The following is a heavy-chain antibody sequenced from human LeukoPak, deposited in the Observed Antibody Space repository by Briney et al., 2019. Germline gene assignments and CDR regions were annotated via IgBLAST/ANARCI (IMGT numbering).Heavy chain of an antibody. J-gene: IGHJ5*02. Sequence: SETLSLTSAVYGGSLSDYYWSWIRQPPGKGLEWIGYIWYSGFTYYNPSLKSRVTISVDTSKNQFFLKLSSVTAADTAMYYCARVRDWFDPWGQGTLVTVSS. CDR3: ARVRDWFDP. CDR2: IWYSGFT. CDR1: GGSLSDYY. D-gene: IGHD4/OR15-4a*01. V-gene: IGHV4-34*01.